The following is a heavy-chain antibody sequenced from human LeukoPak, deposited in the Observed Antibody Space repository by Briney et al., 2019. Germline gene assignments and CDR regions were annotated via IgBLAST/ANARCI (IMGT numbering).Heavy chain of an antibody. CDR2: FYPAGSDT. D-gene: IGHD3-16*01. CDR1: GYTFTSYW. CDR3: ARGEPLDH. J-gene: IGHJ4*02. Sequence: GESLKISCKGSGYTFTSYWIAWVRQMPGKGLGWMGIFYPAGSDTSHSPSFQGQVTISADKSIGTAYLQWNSLKASDSAMYYCARGEPLDHWGQGTRVTVSS. V-gene: IGHV5-51*01.